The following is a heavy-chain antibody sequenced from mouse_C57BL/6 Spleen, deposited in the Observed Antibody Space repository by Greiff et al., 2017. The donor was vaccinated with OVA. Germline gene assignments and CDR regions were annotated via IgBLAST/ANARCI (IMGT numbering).Heavy chain of an antibody. CDR3: ARFYYGNWDYFDY. D-gene: IGHD2-1*01. J-gene: IGHJ2*01. CDR2: IDPSDSYT. CDR1: GYTFTSYW. Sequence: VQLQQSGAELVMPGASVKLSCKASGYTFTSYWMHWVKQRPGQGLEWIGEIDPSDSYTNYNQKFKGKSTLTVDKSSSTAYMQLSSLTSEDSAVYYCARFYYGNWDYFDYWGQGTTLTVSS. V-gene: IGHV1-69*01.